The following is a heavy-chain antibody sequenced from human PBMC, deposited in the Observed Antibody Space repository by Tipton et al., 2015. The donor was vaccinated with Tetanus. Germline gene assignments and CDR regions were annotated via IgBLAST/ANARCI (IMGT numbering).Heavy chain of an antibody. Sequence: SLRLSCAASGFTFDDYAMHWVRQAPGKGLEWVSGISWNSGSIGYADSVKGRFTISRDNAKNSLYLQMNSLRAEDTALYYCAKDIWMPLVVPAAPIANYYYGMDVWGQGTTVTVSS. CDR3: AKDIWMPLVVPAAPIANYYYGMDV. CDR1: GFTFDDYA. V-gene: IGHV3-9*01. D-gene: IGHD2-2*01. CDR2: ISWNSGSI. J-gene: IGHJ6*02.